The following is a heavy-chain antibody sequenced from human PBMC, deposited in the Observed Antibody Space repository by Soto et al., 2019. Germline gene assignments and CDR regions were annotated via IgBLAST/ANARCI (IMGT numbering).Heavy chain of an antibody. J-gene: IGHJ6*03. Sequence: PGGSLRLSCAASGGTFSSYAMSWVRQAPGKGLEWVSAISGSGGSTYYADSVKGRFTISRDNSKNTLYLQMNSLRAEDTAVYYCAKYKSYYYYYYMDVWGKGTTVTVSS. CDR1: GGTFSSYA. D-gene: IGHD1-20*01. CDR3: AKYKSYYYYYYMDV. V-gene: IGHV3-23*01. CDR2: ISGSGGST.